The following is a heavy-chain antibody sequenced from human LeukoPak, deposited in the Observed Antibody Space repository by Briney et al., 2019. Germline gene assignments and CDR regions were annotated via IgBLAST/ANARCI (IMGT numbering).Heavy chain of an antibody. Sequence: SGGSLRLSCSASGFTFSSYAMHWVRQAPGKGLEWVSTISSGGGFTYYSDSVKGRFTISRDNSKNTLYLQMNSLRAEDTAVYYCARDYYGSGSPPWYWGQGTLVTVSS. J-gene: IGHJ4*02. D-gene: IGHD3-10*01. CDR3: ARDYYGSGSPPWY. V-gene: IGHV3-64*04. CDR1: GFTFSSYA. CDR2: ISSGGGFT.